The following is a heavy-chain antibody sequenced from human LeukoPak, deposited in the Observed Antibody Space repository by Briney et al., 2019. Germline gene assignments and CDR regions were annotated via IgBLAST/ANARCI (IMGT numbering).Heavy chain of an antibody. CDR1: GGSFNGYY. D-gene: IGHD3-10*01. V-gene: IGHV4-34*12. CDR2: SIHSGTT. Sequence: PSETLSLTCAVYGGSFNGYYWSWIRRLPGKGLEWIGESIHSGTTNYNPSLKSRVTISVDTSKNQFSLKLTSVTAADTAVYYCARGDVLLDYWGQGTLVTVSS. CDR3: ARGDVLLDY. J-gene: IGHJ4*02.